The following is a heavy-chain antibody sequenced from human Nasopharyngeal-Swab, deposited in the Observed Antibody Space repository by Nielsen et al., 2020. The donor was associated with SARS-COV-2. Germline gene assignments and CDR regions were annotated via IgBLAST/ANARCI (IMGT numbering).Heavy chain of an antibody. D-gene: IGHD3-3*01. CDR3: VRDGLEYDFWSAYFMHA. Sequence: LKLSCASSGFIFNNYNFTLDRQAPGQRLGWFSSSGHSSSYIYYADSVKGRFTISRNNAKNSLYLQMNSLRAEDPDHYYCVRDGLEYDFWSAYFMHAWASGTTVTVSS. V-gene: IGHV3-21*04. CDR2: SGHSSSYI. J-gene: IGHJ6*04. CDR1: GFIFNNYN.